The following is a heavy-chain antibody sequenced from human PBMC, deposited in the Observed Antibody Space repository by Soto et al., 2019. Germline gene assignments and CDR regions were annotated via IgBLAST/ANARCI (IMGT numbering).Heavy chain of an antibody. V-gene: IGHV2-5*02. Sequence: QISLKESGPTFVQPPQTLTLTCSFSGFSLTTSETGVAWIRQPPGKTLEWLALIYWDDDTRYKPSLKSRLTITKDPSKNPVVLTMTNMEPVDTATYHCARHLAVSRSTYFDYWGQGTLVTVSS. CDR2: IYWDDDT. D-gene: IGHD1-26*01. CDR3: ARHLAVSRSTYFDY. CDR1: GFSLTTSETG. J-gene: IGHJ4*02.